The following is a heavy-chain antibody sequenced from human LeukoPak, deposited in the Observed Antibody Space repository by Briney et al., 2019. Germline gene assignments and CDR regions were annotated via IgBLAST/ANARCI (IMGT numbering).Heavy chain of an antibody. Sequence: GGSLRLSCAASAFRFSSFAMTWVRQAPGKGLEWVSGIHGNGETTYYTDSVKGRFTISRDNSKNTLYLQMNSLRAEDTAVYYCAKGRGSWLEVGYWGQGTLVTVPS. CDR1: AFRFSSFA. D-gene: IGHD1-26*01. CDR2: IHGNGETT. CDR3: AKGRGSWLEVGY. V-gene: IGHV3-23*01. J-gene: IGHJ4*02.